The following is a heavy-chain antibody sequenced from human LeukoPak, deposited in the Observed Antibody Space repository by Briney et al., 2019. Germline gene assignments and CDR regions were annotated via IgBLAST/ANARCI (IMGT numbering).Heavy chain of an antibody. CDR1: GFRFNTYW. J-gene: IGHJ4*02. CDR2: IRYDGSNK. CDR3: ASPKLMVVADCFDY. V-gene: IGHV3-30*02. Sequence: GGSLRLSCAASGFRFNTYWMSWVRRAPGKGLEWVAFIRYDGSNKYYADSVKGRFTISRDNSKNTLYLQMNSLRAEDTAVYYCASPKLMVVADCFDYWGQGTLVTVSS. D-gene: IGHD2-15*01.